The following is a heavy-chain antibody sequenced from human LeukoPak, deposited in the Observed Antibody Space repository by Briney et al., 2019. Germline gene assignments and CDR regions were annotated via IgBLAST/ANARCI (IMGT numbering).Heavy chain of an antibody. CDR3: ARVEQMGELAY. CDR2: IFHSGST. J-gene: IGHJ4*02. D-gene: IGHD3-16*01. CDR1: GYSISSGYY. V-gene: IGHV4-38-2*02. Sequence: PSETLSLTCTVFGYSISSGYYWGWIRQPPGKGLEWIGTIFHSGSTYYNPSLKSRVTISVDTSKNQFSLKLSSVTAADTAVYYCARVEQMGELAYWGQGTLVTVSS.